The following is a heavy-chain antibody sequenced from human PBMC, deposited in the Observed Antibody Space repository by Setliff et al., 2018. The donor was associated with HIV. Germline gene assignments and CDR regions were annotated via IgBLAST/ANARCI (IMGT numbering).Heavy chain of an antibody. CDR1: VESFSGFY. D-gene: IGHD3-10*01. CDR2: INHSGST. V-gene: IGHV4-34*01. J-gene: IGHJ4*02. Sequence: PSETLSLTCAVYVESFSGFYWSWIRQPPGKGLEWIGEINHSGSTNYNPSLKSRVTISVDTSKNQFSLKLSFVTAADTAVYYCARGWFGGYYFDYWGQGTLVTV. CDR3: ARGWFGGYYFDY.